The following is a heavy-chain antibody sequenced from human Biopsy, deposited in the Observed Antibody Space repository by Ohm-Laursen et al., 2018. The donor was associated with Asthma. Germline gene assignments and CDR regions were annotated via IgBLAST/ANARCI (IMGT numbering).Heavy chain of an antibody. CDR2: TYYSGRT. V-gene: IGHV4-39*02. CDR3: ARAVSSSSYWYFDL. Sequence: GTLSFTCIVSGDAMSTSGSYWGWIRQSPGKGLEWIGSTYYSGRTYYNPSLESRVTISADTSKNHFSLKVTSVTAADTAVYYCARAVSSSSYWYFDLWGRGDLVTVSS. D-gene: IGHD6-6*01. J-gene: IGHJ2*01. CDR1: GDAMSTSGSY.